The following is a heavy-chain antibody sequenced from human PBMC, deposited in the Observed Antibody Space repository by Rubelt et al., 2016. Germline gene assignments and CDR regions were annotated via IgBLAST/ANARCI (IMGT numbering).Heavy chain of an antibody. CDR1: GFTFSSYA. Sequence: GSGGGLVQPGGSLRLSCAASGFTFSSYAMSWVRQDPGKGLEWVSVISGSGGRTFYADSVKGRFTISRENSKNQRYLQMNSLRAEDTALYYCAKNSRRELPVDPWGQGTLVTVSS. J-gene: IGHJ5*02. V-gene: IGHV3-23*01. CDR2: ISGSGGRT. CDR3: AKNSRRELPVDP. D-gene: IGHD1-7*01.